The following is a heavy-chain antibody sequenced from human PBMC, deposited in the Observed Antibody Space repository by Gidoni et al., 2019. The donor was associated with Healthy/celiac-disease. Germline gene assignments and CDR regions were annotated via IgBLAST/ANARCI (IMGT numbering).Heavy chain of an antibody. J-gene: IGHJ6*02. CDR1: GGSISSGGYY. CDR3: ARGQRFGAYGMDV. D-gene: IGHD3-10*01. Sequence: QVQLQESGPGLVKPSQTLSLTCTVSGGSISSGGYYWSWIRQHPGRGLEWIGYIYYSGSTYYNPSLKSRVTISVDTSKNQFSLKLSSVTAADTAVYYCARGQRFGAYGMDVWGQGTTVTVSS. CDR2: IYYSGST. V-gene: IGHV4-31*03.